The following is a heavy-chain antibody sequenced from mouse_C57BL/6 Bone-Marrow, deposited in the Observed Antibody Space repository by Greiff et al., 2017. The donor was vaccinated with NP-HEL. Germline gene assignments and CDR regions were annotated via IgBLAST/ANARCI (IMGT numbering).Heavy chain of an antibody. D-gene: IGHD2-4*01. CDR1: GYAFSSSW. J-gene: IGHJ4*01. CDR3: ARGDYDYDGYYAMDY. V-gene: IGHV1-82*01. CDR2: IYPGDGDT. Sequence: VQLQQSGPELVKPGASVKISCKASGYAFSSSWMNWVKQRPGKGLEWIGRIYPGDGDTNYNGKFKGKATLTADKSSSTAYMQLSSLTSEDSAVYFCARGDYDYDGYYAMDYWGQGTSVTVSS.